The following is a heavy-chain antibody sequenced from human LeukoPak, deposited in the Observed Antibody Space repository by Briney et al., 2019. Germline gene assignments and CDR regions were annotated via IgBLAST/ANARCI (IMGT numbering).Heavy chain of an antibody. CDR3: ARDYGYAFDI. V-gene: IGHV3-48*02. Sequence: PGGSLRLSCAASGFTFSDYTMNWVRQAPGKGLEWVSYISTTGYTMYYADSVKGRFTISRDNAKNSLYLQMNSLRDEETAVYYCARDYGYAFDIWGQGTVVTVSS. D-gene: IGHD5-18*01. CDR1: GFTFSDYT. CDR2: ISTTGYTM. J-gene: IGHJ3*02.